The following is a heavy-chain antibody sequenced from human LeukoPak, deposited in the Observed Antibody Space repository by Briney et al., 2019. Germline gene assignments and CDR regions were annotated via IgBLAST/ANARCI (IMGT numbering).Heavy chain of an antibody. Sequence: GGSLRLSCAASGFALSNNAMAWVRQAPGKGLEWVSSISGSGAMTYYADSVKGRFTISRDDSTNTLYLQMSSLRAEDTAMYYCAKAVGVIYMGIDFWGQGALVTVSS. D-gene: IGHD2-21*01. CDR1: GFALSNNA. J-gene: IGHJ4*02. V-gene: IGHV3-23*01. CDR3: AKAVGVIYMGIDF. CDR2: ISGSGAMT.